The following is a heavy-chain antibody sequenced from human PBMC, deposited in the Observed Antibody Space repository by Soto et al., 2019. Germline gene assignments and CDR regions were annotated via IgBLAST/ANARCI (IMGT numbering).Heavy chain of an antibody. V-gene: IGHV5-10-1*01. J-gene: IGHJ6*02. CDR1: GYSFTSYW. D-gene: IGHD2-2*01. CDR3: ARRPHYCSSTSCYASDYYYYGMGV. Sequence: GESLKISCKGSGYSFTSYWISWVRQMPGKGLEWMGRIDPSDSYTNYSPSFQGHVTISADKSISTAYLQWSSLKASDTAMYYCARRPHYCSSTSCYASDYYYYGMGVWGQGTTVTVSS. CDR2: IDPSDSYT.